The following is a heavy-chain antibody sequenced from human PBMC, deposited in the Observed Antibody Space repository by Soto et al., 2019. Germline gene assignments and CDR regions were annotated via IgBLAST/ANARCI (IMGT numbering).Heavy chain of an antibody. Sequence: ASVKVSCKVSGYTLTELSMHWARQAPGKGLEWMGGFDPEDGETIYAQKFQGRVTMTEDTSTDTAYMELSSLRSEDTAVYYCATGHIWGSYRYFDYWGQGTLVTVSS. J-gene: IGHJ4*02. CDR3: ATGHIWGSYRYFDY. D-gene: IGHD3-16*02. CDR2: FDPEDGET. V-gene: IGHV1-24*01. CDR1: GYTLTELS.